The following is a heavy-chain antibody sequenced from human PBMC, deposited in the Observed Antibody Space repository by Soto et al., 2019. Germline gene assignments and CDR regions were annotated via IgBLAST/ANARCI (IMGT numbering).Heavy chain of an antibody. D-gene: IGHD3-9*01. CDR1: GFPFSDYY. CDR2: ISSSSSDT. V-gene: IGHV3-11*05. CDR3: ARRRSTGYYNY. J-gene: IGHJ4*02. Sequence: QVQLVESGGDLVKPGGSLRLSCAASGFPFSDYYMSWIRQAPGKGLEWVSSISSSSSDTNYAQSVKGRFTISRDNAKNSLHLQMNILISEDTAVYYCARRRSTGYYNYWGQGTLVTVSA.